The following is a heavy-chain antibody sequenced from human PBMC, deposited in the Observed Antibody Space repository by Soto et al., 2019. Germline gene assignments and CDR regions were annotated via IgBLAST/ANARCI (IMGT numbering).Heavy chain of an antibody. CDR1: GYSVTSYW. CDR2: IYPGDSDT. CDR3: AVTNSHWIFDY. V-gene: IGHV5-51*01. D-gene: IGHD1-1*01. J-gene: IGHJ4*02. Sequence: PGESLKSSCKGSGYSVTSYWIGWVRQMPGKGLGWMGIIYPGDSDTRYSPSFQGQVTISADKSISTAYLQWSSLKASVTAMYYCAVTNSHWIFDYWGQRTPVTVSS.